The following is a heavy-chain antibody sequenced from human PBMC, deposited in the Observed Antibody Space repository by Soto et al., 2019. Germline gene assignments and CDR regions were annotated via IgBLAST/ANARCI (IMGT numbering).Heavy chain of an antibody. Sequence: GGSLRLSCAASGFIFSSYWMHWVRQAPGKGLVWVSRISGDGGSMYYVDSVKGRFTISRDRAKNSLYLQMNSLTVEDTALYYCSTTGGYWGQGILVTVSS. D-gene: IGHD2-8*02. CDR3: STTGGY. J-gene: IGHJ4*02. V-gene: IGHV3-74*01. CDR2: ISGDGGSM. CDR1: GFIFSSYW.